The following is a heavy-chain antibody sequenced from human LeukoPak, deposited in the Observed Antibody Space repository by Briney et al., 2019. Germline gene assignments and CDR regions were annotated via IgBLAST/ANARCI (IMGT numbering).Heavy chain of an antibody. Sequence: SETLSLTCTVSGGTISSYYWSWIRQPPGQGLEWIGHVYNSGSTNYSTSLKSRVTISVDTSKNQFSLKLSSVTAADTAVYHCARDSRTTTAFDIWGQGTMVTVSS. J-gene: IGHJ3*02. D-gene: IGHD1-1*01. V-gene: IGHV4-59*01. CDR2: VYNSGST. CDR1: GGTISSYY. CDR3: ARDSRTTTAFDI.